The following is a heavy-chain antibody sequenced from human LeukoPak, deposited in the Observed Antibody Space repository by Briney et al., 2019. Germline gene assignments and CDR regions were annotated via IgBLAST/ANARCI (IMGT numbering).Heavy chain of an antibody. J-gene: IGHJ4*02. CDR1: GFTFRDYA. D-gene: IGHD5-18*01. V-gene: IGHV3-23*01. CDR2: ITGSGDNT. Sequence: AGSLRLSCTASGFTFRDYAMIWVRQAPGKGLEWVSSITGSGDNTYYADSVGGRFTTSRDNTKSTLYLQRNSLGAEDTAVYYRGKDLRRYIYGTFDYGGQGTLSPPPQ. CDR3: GKDLRRYIYGTFDY.